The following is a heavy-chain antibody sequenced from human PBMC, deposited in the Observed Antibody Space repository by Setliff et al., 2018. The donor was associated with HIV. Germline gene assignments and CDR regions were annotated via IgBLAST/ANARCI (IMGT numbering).Heavy chain of an antibody. V-gene: IGHV3-23*03. CDR3: ARVGKDGYNYNYFDY. D-gene: IGHD5-12*01. J-gene: IGHJ4*02. Sequence: GGSLRLSCVASGFTFSTYAMSWVRQVPGKGLEWVSVIYSDGSSTYYADSVKGRFTISRDNSKNTLYLQMNSLRAEDTAVYYCARVGKDGYNYNYFDYWGQGTLVTVSS. CDR1: GFTFSTYA. CDR2: IYSDGSST.